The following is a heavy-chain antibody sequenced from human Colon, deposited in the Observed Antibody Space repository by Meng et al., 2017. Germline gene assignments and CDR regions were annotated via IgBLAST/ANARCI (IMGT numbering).Heavy chain of an antibody. V-gene: IGHV2-5*01. Sequence: SGPTLVKPTQTLTLTCTFSGFSLSTSGVGVGWIRQPPGKALEWLALIYWYDDKRYSPSLKSRLTITKDTSKNQVVLTMTNMDPVDTATYYCAHSGDYYGSGSYYKEGNWFDPWGQGTLVTVSS. CDR3: AHSGDYYGSGSYYKEGNWFDP. CDR2: IYWYDDK. D-gene: IGHD3-10*01. CDR1: GFSLSTSGVG. J-gene: IGHJ5*02.